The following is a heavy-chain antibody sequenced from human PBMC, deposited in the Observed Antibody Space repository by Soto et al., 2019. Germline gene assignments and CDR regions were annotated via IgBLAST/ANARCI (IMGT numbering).Heavy chain of an antibody. V-gene: IGHV3-53*01. CDR3: ANEATGSIRYCEL. CDR1: GFTVSSNF. D-gene: IGHD5-12*01. J-gene: IGHJ2*01. CDR2: MYIGRST. Sequence: PGGSQRLSCAASGFTVSSNFVNSVRRPRGKWLERVSVMYIGRSTHYSDSLKGRLTIYRDNSKNTLYLQMNSLTAEDTALYYGANEATGSIRYCELWGRGPMFAVSS.